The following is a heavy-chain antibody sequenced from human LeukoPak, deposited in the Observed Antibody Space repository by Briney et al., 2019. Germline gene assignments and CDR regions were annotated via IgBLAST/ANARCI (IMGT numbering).Heavy chain of an antibody. Sequence: GGSLRLSCAASGFTFSDYYMSWIRQAPGKGLEWVSYISSSGSTIYYADSVKGRFTISRDNAKNSLYLQMDSLRVEDTAFYYCARDLAFSRLDYWGQGVLVTVSS. CDR2: ISSSGSTI. D-gene: IGHD2/OR15-2a*01. J-gene: IGHJ4*02. CDR1: GFTFSDYY. CDR3: ARDLAFSRLDY. V-gene: IGHV3-11*04.